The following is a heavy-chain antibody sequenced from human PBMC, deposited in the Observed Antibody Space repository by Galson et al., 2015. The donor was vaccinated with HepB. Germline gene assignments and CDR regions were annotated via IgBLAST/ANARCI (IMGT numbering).Heavy chain of an antibody. CDR2: MYADERNK. CDR1: GFTFSDYA. Sequence: SLRLSCAASGFTFSDYAMHWVRQAPGKGLEWVALMYADERNKWYVESVKGRFTISRDTSKNTLNLQMNSLRADDTAVYYCARGVYGGNFDFDYWGQGTLVTVSS. V-gene: IGHV3-33*01. CDR3: ARGVYGGNFDFDY. D-gene: IGHD4-23*01. J-gene: IGHJ4*02.